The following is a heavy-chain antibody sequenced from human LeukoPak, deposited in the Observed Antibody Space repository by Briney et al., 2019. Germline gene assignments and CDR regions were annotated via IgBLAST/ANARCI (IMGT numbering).Heavy chain of an antibody. CDR2: IYYSGST. D-gene: IGHD2-2*01. CDR3: ASQTTRNWFDP. V-gene: IGHV4-59*01. CDR1: GGSISSYY. Sequence: PSETLSLTCTVSGGSISSYYWSWIRQPPGRGLEWIGYIYYSGSTNYNPSLKSRVTISVDTSKNQFSLKLSSVTAADTAVYYCASQTTRNWFDPWGQGTLVTVSS. J-gene: IGHJ5*02.